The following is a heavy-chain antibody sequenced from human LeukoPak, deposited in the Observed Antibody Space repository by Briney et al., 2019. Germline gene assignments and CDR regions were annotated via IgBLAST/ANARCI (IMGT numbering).Heavy chain of an antibody. V-gene: IGHV3-13*01. CDR3: AGAGSETQWRAFDF. J-gene: IGHJ4*02. Sequence: GGSLRLSCAASGFTFSRYDMHWVRQATGKGLEWVSGIGAAGDTYYAGSVKGRFTISRENAKNSLYLQMNSLTAGDTAVYYCAGAGSETQWRAFDFWGQGALVTVFS. CDR2: IGAAGDT. CDR1: GFTFSRYD. D-gene: IGHD6-19*01.